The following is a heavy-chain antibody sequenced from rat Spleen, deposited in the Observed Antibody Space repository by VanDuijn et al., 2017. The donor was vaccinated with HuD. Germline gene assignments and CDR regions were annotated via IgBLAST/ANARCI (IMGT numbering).Heavy chain of an antibody. CDR1: GFSLTSNG. CDR2: VLSGGNT. CDR3: ARNAKYYYDGSYYYVHFDY. Sequence: QVQLKESGPGLVQSSQTLSLTCTVSGFSLTSNGVSWVRQPPGKGLEWIAAVLSGGNTYYDSTLKSRLSISRDTSKSQVLLKMNSLQTEDTAMYFCARNAKYYYDGSYYYVHFDYWGQGVMVTVSS. V-gene: IGHV2S8*01. J-gene: IGHJ2*01. D-gene: IGHD1-12*02.